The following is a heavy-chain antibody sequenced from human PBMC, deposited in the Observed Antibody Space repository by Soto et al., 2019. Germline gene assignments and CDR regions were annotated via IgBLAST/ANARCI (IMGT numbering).Heavy chain of an antibody. Sequence: QVQLVESGGGVVQPGRSLRLSCAASGFTFSSYGMHWVRQAPGKGLEWVAVIWYDGSNKYYADSVKGRFTISRDNSKNTLYLQMNSMRAEDTAVYYCAHEQQLVFQHWGQGTLVTVSS. J-gene: IGHJ1*01. D-gene: IGHD6-13*01. V-gene: IGHV3-33*06. CDR2: IWYDGSNK. CDR1: GFTFSSYG. CDR3: AHEQQLVFQH.